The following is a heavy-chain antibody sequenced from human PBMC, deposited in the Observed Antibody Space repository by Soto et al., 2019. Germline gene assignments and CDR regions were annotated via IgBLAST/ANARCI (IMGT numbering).Heavy chain of an antibody. D-gene: IGHD4-17*01. Sequence: ASVKVSCKASGYTFTXXGXXWVRQAPGQGLEWMGWISAYNGNTNYAQKLQGRVTMTTDTSTSTAYMELRSLRSDDTAVYYCARNDYGDYDDALDIWGQGTMVTVS. CDR2: ISAYNGNT. V-gene: IGHV1-18*01. CDR3: ARNDYGDYDDALDI. CDR1: GYTFTXXG. J-gene: IGHJ3*02.